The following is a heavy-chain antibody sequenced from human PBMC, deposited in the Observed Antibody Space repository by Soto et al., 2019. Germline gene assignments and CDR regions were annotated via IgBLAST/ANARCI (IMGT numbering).Heavy chain of an antibody. J-gene: IGHJ6*03. Sequence: QVQLVQSGAEVKKPGASVKVSCKASGYTFTSYDINWVRQATGQGLEWMGWMNPNSGNTGYAQKFQGRVTMIRNTSISTAYMELSSLRSEDTAVYYCARRGYCTNGVCYSRYYYYYYMDVWGKGTTVTVSS. D-gene: IGHD2-8*01. V-gene: IGHV1-8*01. CDR2: MNPNSGNT. CDR1: GYTFTSYD. CDR3: ARRGYCTNGVCYSRYYYYYYMDV.